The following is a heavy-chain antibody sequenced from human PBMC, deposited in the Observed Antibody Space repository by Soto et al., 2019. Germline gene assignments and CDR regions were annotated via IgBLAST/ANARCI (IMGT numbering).Heavy chain of an antibody. J-gene: IGHJ3*02. CDR3: ARTYYYGSGSYQNDAFDI. D-gene: IGHD3-10*01. V-gene: IGHV3-23*01. CDR2: ISGSGGST. Sequence: GGSLRLSCAASGFTFSSYAMSWVRQAPGKGLEWVSAISGSGGSTYYADSVKGRFTISRDNSKNTLYLQMNSLRAEDTAVYYCARTYYYGSGSYQNDAFDIWGQGTMVTVSS. CDR1: GFTFSSYA.